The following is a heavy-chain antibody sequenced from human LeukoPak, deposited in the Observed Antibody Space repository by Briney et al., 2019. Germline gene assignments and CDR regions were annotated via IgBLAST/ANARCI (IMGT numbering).Heavy chain of an antibody. CDR2: IIPIFGTA. V-gene: IGHV1-69*05. CDR1: GGTFSSYA. J-gene: IGHJ4*02. CDR3: ARRAGAYSHPYDY. Sequence: SVKVSCKASGGTFSSYAISWVRQAPGQGLEWMGGIIPIFGTANYAQKFQGRVTMTRDMSTSTVYMELSSLRSEDTAVYYCARRAGAYSHPYDYWGQGTLVTVSS. D-gene: IGHD4/OR15-4a*01.